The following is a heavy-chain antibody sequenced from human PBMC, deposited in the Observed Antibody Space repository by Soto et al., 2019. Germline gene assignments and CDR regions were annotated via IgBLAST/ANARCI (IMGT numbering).Heavy chain of an antibody. D-gene: IGHD5-12*01. CDR3: ARGRDGYNSDYFDY. J-gene: IGHJ4*02. Sequence: PSETLSLTCAVYGGSFSGYDWSWIRQPPGKGLEWIGEINHSGSTNYNPSLKSRVTISVDTSKNQFSLKLSSVTAADTAVYYCARGRDGYNSDYFDYWGQGTLVTVSS. CDR2: INHSGST. V-gene: IGHV4-34*01. CDR1: GGSFSGYD.